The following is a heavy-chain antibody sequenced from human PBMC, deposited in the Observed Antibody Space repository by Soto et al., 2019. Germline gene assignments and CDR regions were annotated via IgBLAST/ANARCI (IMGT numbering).Heavy chain of an antibody. CDR3: AREGVSSSWYYYYRLDV. V-gene: IGHV4-59*01. CDR2: ISYSGST. CDR1: GGSISSYY. D-gene: IGHD6-13*01. Sequence: SETLSLTCTVSGGSISSYYWSWIRQPPGKGLEWIGYISYSGSTNYNPSLKSRVTISVDTSKNQFSLKLSSVTAADTAVYYCAREGVSSSWYYYYRLDVWGQGTTVTVSS. J-gene: IGHJ6*02.